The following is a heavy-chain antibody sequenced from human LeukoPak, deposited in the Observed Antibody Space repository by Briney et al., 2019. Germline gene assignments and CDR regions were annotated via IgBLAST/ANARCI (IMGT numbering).Heavy chain of an antibody. CDR1: GFTFSSYA. D-gene: IGHD6-19*01. CDR2: IYSGGRT. CDR3: TTDSGSG. Sequence: GGSLRLSCAASGFTFSSYAMSWVRQAPGKGLEWVSVIYSGGRTYYADSVKGRFTISRDNSKNTLYLQMNSLKTEDTAVYYCTTDSGSGWGQGTMVTVSS. V-gene: IGHV3-23*03. J-gene: IGHJ3*01.